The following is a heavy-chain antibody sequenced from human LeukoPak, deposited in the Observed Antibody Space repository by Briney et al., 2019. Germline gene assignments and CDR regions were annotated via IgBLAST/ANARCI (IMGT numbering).Heavy chain of an antibody. D-gene: IGHD2-8*01. J-gene: IGHJ4*02. CDR1: GFTFSSYE. V-gene: IGHV3-48*03. Sequence: GGSLRLSCVASGFTFSSYEMNWVRQAPGKGLEWISYISTTGDRVQYADSVKGRFTISRDNTKNSLYLQLNSLRAEDKAIYYCARDTKDYWGEGTLVTVSS. CDR2: ISTTGDRV. CDR3: ARDTKDY.